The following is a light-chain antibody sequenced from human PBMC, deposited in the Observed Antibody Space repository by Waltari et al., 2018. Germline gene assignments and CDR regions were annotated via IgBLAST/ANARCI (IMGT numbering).Light chain of an antibody. V-gene: IGKV3-11*01. CDR2: AAS. CDR1: QSVSSY. J-gene: IGKJ4*01. CDR3: QQRAGWPT. Sequence: EIVLTQSPATLSLSPGERATLSCRASQSVSSYLAWYQQKPGQAPSLLTYAASNRATGIPARFSGSGSGTDFTLTISRLEPEDFAVYYCQQRAGWPTFGGGTKVEIK.